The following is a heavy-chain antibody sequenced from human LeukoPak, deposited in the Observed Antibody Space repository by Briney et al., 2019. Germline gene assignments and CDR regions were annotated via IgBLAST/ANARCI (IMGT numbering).Heavy chain of an antibody. Sequence: SQTLSLTCTVSGGSISSGGYYWSWIRQHPGKGLERIGYIYYSGSTYYNPSLQSRVTISKDTSKNQFSLKLSSVTAADTAVYYCARRAPSAGYFDLWGRGTLVTVSS. V-gene: IGHV4-31*03. CDR1: GGSISSGGYY. CDR3: ARRAPSAGYFDL. CDR2: IYYSGST. J-gene: IGHJ2*01.